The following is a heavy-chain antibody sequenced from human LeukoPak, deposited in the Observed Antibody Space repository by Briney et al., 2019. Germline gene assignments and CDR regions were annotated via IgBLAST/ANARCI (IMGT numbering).Heavy chain of an antibody. CDR3: AKDKDSTSYNGFNN. Sequence: GGSPRLSCEASGLRLSSFAMSWVRQTPGKGLEWVSSVSSSGGVLHYADPVKGRFTISRDNSQNTLYLHMNSLRGDDPAVYYCAKDKDSTSYNGFNNWGQGTLVTVSS. J-gene: IGHJ4*02. V-gene: IGHV3-23*01. CDR2: VSSSGGVL. D-gene: IGHD2/OR15-2a*01. CDR1: GLRLSSFA.